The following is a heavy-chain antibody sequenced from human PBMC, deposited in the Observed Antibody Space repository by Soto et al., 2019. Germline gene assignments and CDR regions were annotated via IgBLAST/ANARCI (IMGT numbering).Heavy chain of an antibody. D-gene: IGHD3-10*02. Sequence: QVRLVQSGAEVKEPGDSVRVSCEASGYTFTAYHIHWVRQAPGQGLEWMGWINPKFGDTGYAQDFQGRVSMTSDMSISTVYLELSRLTSDDTAIYYCARNMDYYYGRGSGNGHGVWGQGTTFTVFS. V-gene: IGHV1-2*02. CDR2: INPKFGDT. CDR1: GYTFTAYH. CDR3: ARNMDYYYGRGSGNGHGV. J-gene: IGHJ6*02.